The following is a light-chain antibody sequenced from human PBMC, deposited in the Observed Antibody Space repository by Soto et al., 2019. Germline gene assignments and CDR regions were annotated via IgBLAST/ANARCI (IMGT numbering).Light chain of an antibody. CDR3: SSYTSSRGGALSV. CDR1: SSDVGGYNY. V-gene: IGLV2-14*01. CDR2: DVS. J-gene: IGLJ1*01. Sequence: QSVLTQPASVSGSPGQSITISCTGTSSDVGGYNYVSWYQQHPGKAPKLMIYDVSNRPSGVSNRFSGSKSGNTASLTISGLQAEDEADYYCSSYTSSRGGALSVFGTVTKVTVL.